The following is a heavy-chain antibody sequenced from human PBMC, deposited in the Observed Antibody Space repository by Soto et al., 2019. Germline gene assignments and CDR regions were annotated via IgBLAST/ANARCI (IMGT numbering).Heavy chain of an antibody. CDR1: GYTFTSYY. V-gene: IGHV1-46*01. D-gene: IGHD4-4*01. CDR3: ARGHSNYDYYYYGMDV. J-gene: IGHJ6*02. Sequence: GALVKVSCKASGYTFTSYYMHWVRQAPGQGLEWMGIINPSGGSTSYAQKFQGRVTMTRDTSTSTVYMELSSLRSEDTAVYYCARGHSNYDYYYYGMDVWGQGTTVTVSS. CDR2: INPSGGST.